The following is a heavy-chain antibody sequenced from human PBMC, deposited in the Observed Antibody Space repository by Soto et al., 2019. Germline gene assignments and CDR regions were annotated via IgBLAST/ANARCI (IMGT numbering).Heavy chain of an antibody. CDR1: GGSISSVGYY. CDR3: ARVFVDIVVVPAANWFDP. D-gene: IGHD2-2*01. CDR2: IYYSGST. J-gene: IGHJ5*02. Sequence: PSETLSLTCTVSGGSISSVGYYWSWIRQHPGKGLEWIGYIYYSGSTYYNPSLKSRVTISVDTSKNQFSLKLSSVTAADTAVYYCARVFVDIVVVPAANWFDPWGQGTLVTVSS. V-gene: IGHV4-31*03.